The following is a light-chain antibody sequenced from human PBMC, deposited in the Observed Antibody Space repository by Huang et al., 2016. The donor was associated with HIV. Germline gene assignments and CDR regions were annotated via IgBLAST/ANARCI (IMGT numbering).Light chain of an antibody. J-gene: IGKJ1*01. V-gene: IGKV2-28*01. Sequence: DIVMTQSPLYLPVTPGEPASISCNSSQSLLHSNGYNFLDWYLQKPGQSPQLLIYLGSNRASGVPDRFTGSGSGTDFTLKISRVEAEDVGVYYCMQSLQIPWTFGQGTKVEI. CDR2: LGS. CDR3: MQSLQIPWT. CDR1: QSLLHSNGYNF.